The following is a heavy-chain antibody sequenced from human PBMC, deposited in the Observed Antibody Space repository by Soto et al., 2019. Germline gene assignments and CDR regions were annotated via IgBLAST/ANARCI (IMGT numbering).Heavy chain of an antibody. J-gene: IGHJ6*02. Sequence: PGGSLRLSCAASGFTFSSYAMSWVRQAPGKGLEWVSAISGSGGSTYYADSVKGRFTIPRDNSKNTLYLQMNSLRAEDTAVYYCAKDQCSSTSCYSPYYYGMDVWGQGTTVTVSS. D-gene: IGHD2-2*01. CDR1: GFTFSSYA. CDR3: AKDQCSSTSCYSPYYYGMDV. V-gene: IGHV3-23*01. CDR2: ISGSGGST.